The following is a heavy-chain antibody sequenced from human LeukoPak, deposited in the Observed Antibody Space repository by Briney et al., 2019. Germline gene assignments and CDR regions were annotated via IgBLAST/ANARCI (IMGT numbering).Heavy chain of an antibody. D-gene: IGHD2-15*01. CDR2: IYSGADT. CDR1: GFAVSGNY. J-gene: IGHJ5*02. CDR3: ARAQYCSGGSCYSGTLGS. Sequence: PGGSLRLSCAASGFAVSGNYMSWVRQAPGKGLEWVSVIYSGADTYYADSVKGRFTISRNSSHNMVYLQMNSLRAEDTAVCYCARAQYCSGGSCYSGTLGSWGQGTLVTVSS. V-gene: IGHV3-53*04.